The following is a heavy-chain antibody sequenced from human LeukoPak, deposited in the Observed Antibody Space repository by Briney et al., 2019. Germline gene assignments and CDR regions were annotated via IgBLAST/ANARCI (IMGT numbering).Heavy chain of an antibody. CDR1: GFTFSSYA. CDR3: AKDFGVVAAVYYFDY. D-gene: IGHD2-15*01. V-gene: IGHV3-23*01. CDR2: ISGSGGST. Sequence: HAGGSLRLSCAASGFTFSSYAMSWVRQAPGKGLEWVSAISGSGGSTYYADSVKGRFTISRDNSKNTLYLQMNSLRAEDTAVYYCAKDFGVVAAVYYFDYWGQGTLVTVSS. J-gene: IGHJ4*02.